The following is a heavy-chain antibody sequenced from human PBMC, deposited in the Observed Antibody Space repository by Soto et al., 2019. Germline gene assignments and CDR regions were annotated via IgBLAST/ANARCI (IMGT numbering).Heavy chain of an antibody. J-gene: IGHJ4*02. CDR2: ISGSGGST. CDR1: GFTFSSCA. CDR3: ATPPGLLFDY. Sequence: EVQLLESGGGLVQPGGSLRLSCAASGFTFSSCAMSWVRQAPGRGLEWVSAISGSGGSTYNADSVKGRFTISRDNSMTTLDLQVNGLGAVDTAVYYRATPPGLLFDYWGQGTLVTVSS. D-gene: IGHD3-22*01. V-gene: IGHV3-23*01.